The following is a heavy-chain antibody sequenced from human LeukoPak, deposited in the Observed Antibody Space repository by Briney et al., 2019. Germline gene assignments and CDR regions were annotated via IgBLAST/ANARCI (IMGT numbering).Heavy chain of an antibody. CDR3: ARLTISKRLDY. CDR2: IYYSGST. J-gene: IGHJ4*02. CDR1: GGSISSYY. Sequence: PSETLSLTCTVSGGSISSYYWSWIRQPPGKGLEWIGYIYYSGSTNYNPSLKSRVTISVDTSKNQFSLKLSSVTAADTAVYYCARLTISKRLDYWGQGTLVTVSS. V-gene: IGHV4-59*08. D-gene: IGHD3-9*01.